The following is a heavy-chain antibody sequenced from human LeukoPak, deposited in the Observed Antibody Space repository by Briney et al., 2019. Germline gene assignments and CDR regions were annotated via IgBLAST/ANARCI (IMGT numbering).Heavy chain of an antibody. CDR2: ISAYNGNT. D-gene: IGHD6-19*01. CDR1: GYTFINYG. Sequence: ASVKVSCKSSGYTFINYGISWVRQAPGQGLEWMGWISAYNGNTDYAQKFQGRVIMTKDTITNTVYMELTSLGSDDTAVYYCARGGAVAGTGTDYWGQGTLVTVSS. J-gene: IGHJ4*02. CDR3: ARGGAVAGTGTDY. V-gene: IGHV1-18*01.